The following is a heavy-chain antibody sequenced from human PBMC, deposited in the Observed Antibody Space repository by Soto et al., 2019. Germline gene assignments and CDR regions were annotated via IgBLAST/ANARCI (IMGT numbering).Heavy chain of an antibody. Sequence: QVQLVQSGAEVKKPGSSVKVSCKASGGTFSSYAISWVRQAPGQGLEWMGGIIPIFGTANYAQKFQGRVTTPADESTSKAYMELRSLRSADTAVYYCAATSCDFWSGSYYYYGMDVWGQGTTVTVSS. CDR1: GGTFSSYA. D-gene: IGHD3-3*01. CDR2: IIPIFGTA. CDR3: AATSCDFWSGSYYYYGMDV. J-gene: IGHJ6*02. V-gene: IGHV1-69*01.